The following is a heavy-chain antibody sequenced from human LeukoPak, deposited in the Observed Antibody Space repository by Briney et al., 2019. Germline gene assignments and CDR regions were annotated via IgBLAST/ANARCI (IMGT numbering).Heavy chain of an antibody. CDR1: GGSISSSSYY. CDR3: AVERYCSGGSCYGDAFDI. V-gene: IGHV4-39*01. CDR2: IYYSGST. D-gene: IGHD2-15*01. J-gene: IGHJ3*02. Sequence: SETLSLTCTVSGGSISSSSYYWGWIRQPPGKGLEWIGGIYYSGSTYYNPSLKSRVTISVDTSKNKFSLKLSSVTAADTAVYYCAVERYCSGGSCYGDAFDIWGQGTMVTVSS.